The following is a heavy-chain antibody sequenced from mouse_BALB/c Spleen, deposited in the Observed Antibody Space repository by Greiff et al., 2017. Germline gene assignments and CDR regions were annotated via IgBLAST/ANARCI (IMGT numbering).Heavy chain of an antibody. CDR1: SYTFTAYA. CDR2: ISTYYGNT. Sequence: VQLQQSGPELVRPGVSVKISCKGSSYTFTAYALHWVKQSHAKSLEWIGVISTYYGNTNYNQKFKGKATMTVDKSSSTAYMELARLTSEDSAVYYCAQLGRGMDYWGQGTSVTVSS. J-gene: IGHJ4*01. D-gene: IGHD4-1*02. CDR3: AQLGRGMDY. V-gene: IGHV1-67*01.